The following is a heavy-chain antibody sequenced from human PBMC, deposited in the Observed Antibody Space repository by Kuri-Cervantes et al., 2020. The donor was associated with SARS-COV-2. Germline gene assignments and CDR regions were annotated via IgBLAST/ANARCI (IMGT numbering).Heavy chain of an antibody. Sequence: SQTLSLTCAVYGGSFSGYYWSWIRQPPGEGLEWSVEINHSGSTNYNPSLKSRVTISVDTTKNQFSLKLSSVTAADTAVYYCARATYYYDSSGYYSDYWGQGTLVIVSS. CDR3: ARATYYYDSSGYYSDY. J-gene: IGHJ4*02. CDR2: INHSGST. V-gene: IGHV4-34*01. CDR1: GGSFSGYY. D-gene: IGHD3-22*01.